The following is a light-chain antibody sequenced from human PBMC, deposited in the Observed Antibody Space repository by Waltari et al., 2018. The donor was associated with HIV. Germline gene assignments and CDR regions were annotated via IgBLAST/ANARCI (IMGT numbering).Light chain of an antibody. CDR3: CSYAGSVTFVV. J-gene: IGLJ2*01. CDR1: SGDVGGYNY. Sequence: QSALTQPRPVSGSPGQSVTISCTGSSGDVGGYNYVSWYQQHPGKAPKLIIYDVSTRPSGVPARFSGSKSGNTASLTIFGLQAEDEADYYCCSYAGSVTFVVFGGGTKVTVV. CDR2: DVS. V-gene: IGLV2-11*01.